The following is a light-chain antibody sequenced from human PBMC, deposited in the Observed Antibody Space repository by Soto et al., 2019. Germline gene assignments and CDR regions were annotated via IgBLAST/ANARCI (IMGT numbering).Light chain of an antibody. CDR2: DAS. CDR1: QSVSSN. CDR3: EQYHEWPLT. J-gene: IGKJ4*01. Sequence: ETVMTQSPGTLSVSPGEGATLSCRASQSVSSNLAWYQQKPGQAPRLLIYDASTRATGIPVRFSGSGSGTEFTLTISSLQSEDFAVYYCEQYHEWPLTFGGGTEVEIK. V-gene: IGKV3D-15*01.